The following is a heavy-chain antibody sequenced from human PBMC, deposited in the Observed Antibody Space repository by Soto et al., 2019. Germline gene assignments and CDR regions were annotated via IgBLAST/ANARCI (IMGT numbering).Heavy chain of an antibody. D-gene: IGHD2-2*01. CDR3: ASLPATNAFDI. Sequence: SETLSLTCAVYGGSFSGYYWSWIRQPPGKGLEWIGEINHSGSTNYNPSLKSRVTISVDTSKNQFSLKLSSVTAADTAVYYCASLPATNAFDIWGQGTMVTVSS. CDR2: INHSGST. V-gene: IGHV4-34*01. CDR1: GGSFSGYY. J-gene: IGHJ3*02.